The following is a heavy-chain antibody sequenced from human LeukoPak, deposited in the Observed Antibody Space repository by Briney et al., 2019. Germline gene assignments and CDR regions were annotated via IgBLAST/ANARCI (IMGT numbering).Heavy chain of an antibody. V-gene: IGHV3-15*01. CDR2: IRSKTDGGTT. D-gene: IGHD2-21*02. J-gene: IGHJ3*02. Sequence: PGGSPRLSCVASGLTFSNAWMTWVRQAPGKGLEWVGLIRSKTDGGTTDYAAPLKDRFTILRDDSKSTLFLQMNSLKADDTAVYYCATDTATEARHIWGQGTTVTVSS. CDR1: GLTFSNAW. CDR3: ATDTATEARHI.